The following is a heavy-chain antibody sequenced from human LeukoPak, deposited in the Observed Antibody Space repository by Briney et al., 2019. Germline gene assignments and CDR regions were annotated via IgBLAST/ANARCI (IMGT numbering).Heavy chain of an antibody. J-gene: IGHJ4*02. CDR1: GFTFSTYA. V-gene: IGHV3-23*01. Sequence: PGGSLRLSCAASGFTFSTYAMSWVRQAPGKGLEWVSTISGSGDKTYYADSVKGRFTISRDNSWNTLFLQMDSLRVEDTAAYFCAKVSIVGTTTGYFNYWGQGTLVTVSS. D-gene: IGHD1-26*01. CDR2: ISGSGDKT. CDR3: AKVSIVGTTTGYFNY.